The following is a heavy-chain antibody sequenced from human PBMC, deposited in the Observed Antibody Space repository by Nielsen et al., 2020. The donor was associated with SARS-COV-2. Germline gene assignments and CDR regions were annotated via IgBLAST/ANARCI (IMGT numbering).Heavy chain of an antibody. D-gene: IGHD3-10*01. J-gene: IGHJ3*02. CDR3: ARAGSGSYYNAAFDI. Sequence: WIRQPPGKGLEWVAVIWYDGSNKYYADSVKGRFTISRDNSKNTLYLQMNSLRAEDTAVYYCARAGSGSYYNAAFDIWGQGTMVTVSS. V-gene: IGHV3-33*01. CDR2: IWYDGSNK.